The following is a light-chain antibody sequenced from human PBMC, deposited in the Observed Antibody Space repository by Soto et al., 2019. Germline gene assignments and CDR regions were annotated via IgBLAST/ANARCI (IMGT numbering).Light chain of an antibody. CDR3: QQYGRT. CDR2: GTS. CDR1: QSVDSSY. Sequence: EIVLTQSPGTLSLSPGERATLSCRASQSVDSSYLAWYQQKPGQAPRLLMYGTSTRDTGTPDRFSGSGSGTDFTLTISRLEPEDFAVYFCQQYGRTFGQGTKVEVK. J-gene: IGKJ1*01. V-gene: IGKV3-20*01.